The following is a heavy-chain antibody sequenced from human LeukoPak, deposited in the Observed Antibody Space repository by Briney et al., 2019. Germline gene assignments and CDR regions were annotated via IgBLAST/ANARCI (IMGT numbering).Heavy chain of an antibody. D-gene: IGHD3-10*01. Sequence: SLRLSCAASGFTFSSYAMSWVRQAPGKGLEWVSXXSGSGGDTNYADSVKGRFTISRDNSKNTLYLQMNTLRAEDTAVYYCAKPREGSGSYYKSFFDSWGQGTLVTVSS. J-gene: IGHJ4*02. CDR2: XSGSGGDT. V-gene: IGHV3-23*01. CDR1: GFTFSSYA. CDR3: AKPREGSGSYYKSFFDS.